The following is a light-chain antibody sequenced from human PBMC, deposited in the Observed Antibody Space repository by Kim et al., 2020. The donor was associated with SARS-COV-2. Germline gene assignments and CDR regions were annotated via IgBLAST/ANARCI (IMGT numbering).Light chain of an antibody. J-gene: IGKJ1*01. V-gene: IGKV4-1*01. CDR2: WAS. CDR1: QSVLYSSNNKNY. Sequence: DIVMTQSPDSQAVSLGERANINCKSSQSVLYSSNNKNYLAWYQQKPGQSPKLLIYWASTRESGVPDRFSGSGSGTDFTLTISSLQAEDVAVYYCQQYYSIPRTFGQGTKVDIK. CDR3: QQYYSIPRT.